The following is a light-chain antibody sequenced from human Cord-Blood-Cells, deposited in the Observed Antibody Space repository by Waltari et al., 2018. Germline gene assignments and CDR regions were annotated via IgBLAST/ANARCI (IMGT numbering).Light chain of an antibody. CDR2: GAS. J-gene: IGKJ2*01. Sequence: IVLTQSPGTLSLSPGERATLSCRASQSVSSSYLAWYQQKPGQAPRLLIDGASSRATGIPDRFSGSGSGTDFTLTISRLEPEDFAVYYCQQYGSSPRTFGQGTKLDIK. CDR3: QQYGSSPRT. V-gene: IGKV3-20*01. CDR1: QSVSSSY.